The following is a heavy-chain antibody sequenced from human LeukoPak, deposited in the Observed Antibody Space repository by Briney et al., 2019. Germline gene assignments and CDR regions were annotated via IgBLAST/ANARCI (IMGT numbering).Heavy chain of an antibody. Sequence: SSETLSLTCTVSGGSISSYYWSWIRQPPGKGLEWIGYIYYSGSTNYNPSLKSRVTISVDPSKNQFSLKLSSVTAADTAVYYCASYYYDSSGSLNDYWGQGTLVTVSS. CDR1: GGSISSYY. J-gene: IGHJ4*02. CDR2: IYYSGST. CDR3: ASYYYDSSGSLNDY. V-gene: IGHV4-59*01. D-gene: IGHD3-22*01.